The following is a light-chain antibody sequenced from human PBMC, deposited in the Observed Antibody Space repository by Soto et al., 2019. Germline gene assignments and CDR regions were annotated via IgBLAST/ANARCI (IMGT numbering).Light chain of an antibody. V-gene: IGLV1-44*01. CDR2: SNS. CDR3: MIWHSSAVV. J-gene: IGLJ2*01. Sequence: QSVLTQPPSASGTPGQRVTISCSGSTSNIGSNSVNWYQQVPGTAPKLIIYSNSQWPSGVPDRFSGSKSGTSASLAISGLQSEDEADYYCMIWHSSAVVFGGGTKLTVL. CDR1: TSNIGSNS.